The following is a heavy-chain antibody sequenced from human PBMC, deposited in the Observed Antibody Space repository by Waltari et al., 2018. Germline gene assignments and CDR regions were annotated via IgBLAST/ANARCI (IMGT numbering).Heavy chain of an antibody. D-gene: IGHD5-12*01. CDR2: IKQDGSEK. V-gene: IGHV3-7*01. CDR3: ARDGEATEKFY. Sequence: EVQLVESGGGLVQPGGSLRLSCAASGFTFISYWMSWVRQAPGKGLEWVANIKQDGSEKYYVDSVKGRFTISRDNAKNSLYLQMNSLRAEDTAVYYCARDGEATEKFYWGQGTLVTVSS. J-gene: IGHJ4*02. CDR1: GFTFISYW.